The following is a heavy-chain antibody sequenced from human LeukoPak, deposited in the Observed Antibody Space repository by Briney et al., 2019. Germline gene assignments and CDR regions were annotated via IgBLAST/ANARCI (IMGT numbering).Heavy chain of an antibody. CDR3: ASLAGTYYYDSSGYYLDAFDI. J-gene: IGHJ3*02. V-gene: IGHV1-18*01. CDR1: GYTFTSYG. D-gene: IGHD3-22*01. Sequence: ASVKVSCKASGYTFTSYGISWVRQAPGQGLEWMGWISAYNGNTNYAQKLQGRVTMTTDTSTSTAYMELRSLRSDDTAGYYCASLAGTYYYDSSGYYLDAFDIWGQGTMVTVSS. CDR2: ISAYNGNT.